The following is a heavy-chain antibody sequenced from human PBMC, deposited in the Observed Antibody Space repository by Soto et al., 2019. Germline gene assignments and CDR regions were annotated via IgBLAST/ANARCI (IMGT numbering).Heavy chain of an antibody. CDR3: VSSRTAVFGDALDI. CDR1: GGSISSFF. V-gene: IGHV4-59*03. CDR2: IYDSGDA. D-gene: IGHD3-3*01. J-gene: IGHJ3*02. Sequence: PSETLSLTCIVSGGSISSFFKNWIRQAPGKGLEWIGCIYDSGDANYNPSLKSRVTISLDTSKNQFSPKLSSVTAADTAVYYCVSSRTAVFGDALDIWALGTMVTVSS.